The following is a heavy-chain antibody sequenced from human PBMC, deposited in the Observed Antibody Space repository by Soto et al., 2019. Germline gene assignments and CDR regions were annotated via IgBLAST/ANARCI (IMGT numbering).Heavy chain of an antibody. CDR2: IIPIFGTA. Sequence: GASVKVSCKASGGTFSSYAISWVRQAPGRGLEWMGGIIPIFGTANYAQKFQGRVTITADESTSTAYMELSILRSEDTAVYYCARYAHYYDSSGYFFDYWGQGTMVTVSS. J-gene: IGHJ4*02. CDR1: GGTFSSYA. CDR3: ARYAHYYDSSGYFFDY. D-gene: IGHD3-22*01. V-gene: IGHV1-69*13.